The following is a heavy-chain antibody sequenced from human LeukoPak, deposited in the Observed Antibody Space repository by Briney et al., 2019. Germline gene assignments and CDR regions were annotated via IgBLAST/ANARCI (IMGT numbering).Heavy chain of an antibody. CDR1: GGSISSYY. D-gene: IGHD1/OR15-1a*01. V-gene: IGHV4-59*01. J-gene: IGHJ6*03. CDR3: ASLTKGWYYYYMDV. Sequence: SETLSLTCTVSGGSISSYYWSWIRQPPGKGLEWIGYIYYSGSTNYNPSLKSRVTISVDTSKNQFSLKLSSVTAADTAVYYCASLTKGWYYYYMDVWGKGTTVTVSS. CDR2: IYYSGST.